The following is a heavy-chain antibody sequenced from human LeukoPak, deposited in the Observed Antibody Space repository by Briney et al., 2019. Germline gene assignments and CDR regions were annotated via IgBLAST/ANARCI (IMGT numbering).Heavy chain of an antibody. V-gene: IGHV4-34*01. Sequence: PSEILSLTCAVYGGSFSNYYWSWIRQPPGKGLEWIGEINDSGRINYNPSLMSRVTVSVDTSKNQFSLRLTSVTATDTAVYYCARRWNYGRNYYIDVWGNGATVSVSS. D-gene: IGHD1-7*01. CDR3: ARRWNYGRNYYIDV. J-gene: IGHJ6*03. CDR1: GGSFSNYY. CDR2: INDSGRI.